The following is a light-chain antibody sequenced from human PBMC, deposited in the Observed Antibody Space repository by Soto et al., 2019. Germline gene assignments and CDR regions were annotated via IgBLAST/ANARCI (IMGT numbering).Light chain of an antibody. V-gene: IGLV2-14*01. CDR2: DVS. Sequence: QSVLTQPASVSGSPGQSITISCTGTSSDVGGYNYVSWYQQHPGKAPKLMIYDVSNRPSGISNRFSGSKSGNTASLTISGLQAEDEADYYCQSYDDSLSVHYVFGTGTKVTVL. CDR1: SSDVGGYNY. J-gene: IGLJ1*01. CDR3: QSYDDSLSVHYV.